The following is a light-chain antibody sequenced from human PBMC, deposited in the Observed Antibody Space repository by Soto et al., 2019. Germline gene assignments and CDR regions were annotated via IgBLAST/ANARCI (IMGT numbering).Light chain of an antibody. Sequence: EIVLTQSPATLSLSPGERATLSCRASQSVSSYLAWYQQKPGQAPRLLIYDASNRATGIPARFSGSGSGTDFTLTISSLEPEDFGVYYCQQRSNWPRALTFGGGTKVEIK. CDR3: QQRSNWPRALT. V-gene: IGKV3-11*01. J-gene: IGKJ4*01. CDR2: DAS. CDR1: QSVSSY.